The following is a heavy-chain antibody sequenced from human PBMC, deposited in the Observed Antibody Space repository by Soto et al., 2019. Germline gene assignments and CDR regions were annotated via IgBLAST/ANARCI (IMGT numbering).Heavy chain of an antibody. D-gene: IGHD2-2*01. CDR3: VKVLARGVGVPRFYFDS. V-gene: IGHV3-74*01. CDR2: INADGTST. J-gene: IGHJ4*02. Sequence: LRLSCAAAGFTFSNSWMHWVRQVSGKGLEWVSRINADGTSTSYADSVKGRFTISRDNAKNTLYLHVNSLRAEDTAVYYCVKVLARGVGVPRFYFDSWGQGALVTVSS. CDR1: GFTFSNSW.